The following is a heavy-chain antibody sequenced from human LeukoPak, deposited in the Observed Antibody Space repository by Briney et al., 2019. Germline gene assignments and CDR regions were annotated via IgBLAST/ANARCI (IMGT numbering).Heavy chain of an antibody. CDR2: IYPGDSDI. Sequence: GESLKISCKASGYTFTSYWIGWVRQMPGKGLEWMGIIYPGDSDIRYRPSFQGQVTISADKSISTAYLQWSSLKASDTAMYYCVRTPGYCSSTSCLSAYYYYYMDVWGKGTTVTVSS. V-gene: IGHV5-51*01. D-gene: IGHD2-2*01. CDR1: GYTFTSYW. CDR3: VRTPGYCSSTSCLSAYYYYYMDV. J-gene: IGHJ6*03.